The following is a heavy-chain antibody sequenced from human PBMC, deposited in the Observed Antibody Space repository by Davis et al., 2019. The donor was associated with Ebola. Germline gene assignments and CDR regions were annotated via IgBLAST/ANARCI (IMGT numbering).Heavy chain of an antibody. J-gene: IGHJ4*02. Sequence: PSETLSLTCTVSGGSISNYYWNWIRQPAGKGLEWFGPIYTSGSTTYNPSLKGRVTISVDPSKNQFSLKRSCVTAAATAVYYCARVNFVGASDYWGQGILVSVSS. CDR3: ARVNFVGASDY. CDR2: IYTSGST. D-gene: IGHD1-26*01. V-gene: IGHV4-4*07. CDR1: GGSISNYY.